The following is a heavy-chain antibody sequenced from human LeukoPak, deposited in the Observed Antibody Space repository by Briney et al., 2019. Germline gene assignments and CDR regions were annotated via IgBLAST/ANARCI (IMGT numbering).Heavy chain of an antibody. CDR2: ISYSGNP. Sequence: PSETRSPTGTVSGGSVSSGRYYWSWIRQPPGKRLEWIGYISYSGNPYYNPSLRSRLTISLDTSENQFSLSLSSVTAADTAVYYCAREGGPYRPVDYSGQGTLVTVAS. CDR1: GGSVSSGRYY. V-gene: IGHV4-61*01. CDR3: AREGGPYRPVDY. J-gene: IGHJ4*02.